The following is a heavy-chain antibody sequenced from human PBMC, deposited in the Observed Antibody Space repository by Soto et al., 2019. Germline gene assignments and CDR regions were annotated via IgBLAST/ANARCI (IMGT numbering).Heavy chain of an antibody. CDR3: ARLNYAFCFDY. Sequence: SLRLSCAASGFTFSSYGMHWVRQAPGKGLEWVAVIWYDGSNKYYADSVKGRFTISRDNSKNTLYLQMNSLRAEDTAVYYCARLNYAFCFDYWGQGTLVTVSS. J-gene: IGHJ4*02. CDR1: GFTFSSYG. V-gene: IGHV3-33*01. CDR2: IWYDGSNK. D-gene: IGHD3-3*01.